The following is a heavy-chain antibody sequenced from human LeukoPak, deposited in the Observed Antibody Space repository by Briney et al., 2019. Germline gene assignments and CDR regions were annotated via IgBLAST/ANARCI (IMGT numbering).Heavy chain of an antibody. J-gene: IGHJ3*02. V-gene: IGHV3-48*04. CDR2: ISSSGSTI. Sequence: GGSLRLSCAASGFIFSSYSMNWVRQAPGKGLEWVSYISSSGSTIYYADSVKGRFTISRDNAKNSLYLEMNSWRAEDTGVYFCAGHYEIRGYRVVVFDIWGQGTIVTVSS. CDR3: AGHYEIRGYRVVVFDI. D-gene: IGHD3-22*01. CDR1: GFIFSSYS.